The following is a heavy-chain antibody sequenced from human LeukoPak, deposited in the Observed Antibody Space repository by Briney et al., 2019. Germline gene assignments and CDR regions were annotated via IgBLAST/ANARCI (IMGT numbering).Heavy chain of an antibody. V-gene: IGHV3-20*04. Sequence: GGSLRLSCAASGITFDDYGMSWVRQAPGKGLERVSGINWNGGSTGYADSVKGRFTISRDNAKNSLYLQMNSLRAEDTALYYCARFARDLTGYYQKTFYYYYYMDVWGKGTTVTVSS. D-gene: IGHD3-9*01. CDR3: ARFARDLTGYYQKTFYYYYYMDV. CDR1: GITFDDYG. J-gene: IGHJ6*03. CDR2: INWNGGST.